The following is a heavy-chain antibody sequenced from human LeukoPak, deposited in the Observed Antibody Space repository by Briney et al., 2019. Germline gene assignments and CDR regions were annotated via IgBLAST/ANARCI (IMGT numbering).Heavy chain of an antibody. Sequence: AASVKVSCKASGYTFTSYDINWVRQATGQGLEWMGWMNPNSGNTGYAQKFQGRVTMTRNTSISTAYMELSSLRSEDTAVYYCARGFSMVAARANGMDVWGQGTTVTVSS. CDR2: MNPNSGNT. CDR1: GYTFTSYD. CDR3: ARGFSMVAARANGMDV. V-gene: IGHV1-8*01. J-gene: IGHJ6*02. D-gene: IGHD2-15*01.